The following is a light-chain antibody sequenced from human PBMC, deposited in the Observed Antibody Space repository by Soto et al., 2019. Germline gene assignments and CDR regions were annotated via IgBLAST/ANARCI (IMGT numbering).Light chain of an antibody. CDR1: QSISSW. J-gene: IGKJ1*01. CDR3: QQYNSYTKT. V-gene: IGKV1-5*01. CDR2: DAS. Sequence: DIQMTQSPSTLSASVGDRVTITCRASQSISSWLAWYQQKPGKAPKVXIYDASSLDSGVPSRFSGSGSGTEFTLTISSLQPDDFATYYCQQYNSYTKTFGQGTKVDI.